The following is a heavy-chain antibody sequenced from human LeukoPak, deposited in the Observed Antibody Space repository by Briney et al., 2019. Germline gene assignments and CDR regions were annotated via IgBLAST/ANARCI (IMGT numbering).Heavy chain of an antibody. J-gene: IGHJ5*01. D-gene: IGHD4-17*01. CDR1: GFAFSDYG. V-gene: IGHV3-30*18. CDR3: AKATTVTHSGWFDS. Sequence: GASLRLSCAASGFAFSDYGMHWVRQAPGRGLEWLAVISYDGSNKYYADSVKGRFTISKDKSKNTLYLEMNSLRGEDTAVYYCAKATTVTHSGWFDSWGQGTLVTVSS. CDR2: ISYDGSNK.